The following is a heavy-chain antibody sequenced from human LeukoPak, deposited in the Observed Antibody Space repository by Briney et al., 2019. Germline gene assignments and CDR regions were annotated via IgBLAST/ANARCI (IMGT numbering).Heavy chain of an antibody. J-gene: IGHJ4*02. D-gene: IGHD3-10*01. CDR3: ARSGAYGSGSYLSY. V-gene: IGHV1-2*02. CDR2: INPNNGGT. CDR1: GYTFTGYY. Sequence: ASVKVSCKASGYTFTGYYIHWVRQAPGQGLEWMGWINPNNGGTNYAQKFQGRVTMTRDTSIGTAYMELSSLRSDDTAVYYCARSGAYGSGSYLSYWGQGTLVTVSS.